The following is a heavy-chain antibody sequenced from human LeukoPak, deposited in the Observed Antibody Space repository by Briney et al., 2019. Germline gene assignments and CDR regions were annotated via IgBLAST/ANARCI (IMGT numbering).Heavy chain of an antibody. CDR1: GGSISSYY. Sequence: SETLSLTCTVSGGSISSYYWSWIRQPPGKGLEWIGYIYYSGSTNYNPSLKSRVTISVDTSKNQFSLKLSSVTAADTAVYYRARVIRDSSGYQVFDPWGQGTLVTVSS. D-gene: IGHD3-22*01. CDR3: ARVIRDSSGYQVFDP. CDR2: IYYSGST. V-gene: IGHV4-59*01. J-gene: IGHJ5*02.